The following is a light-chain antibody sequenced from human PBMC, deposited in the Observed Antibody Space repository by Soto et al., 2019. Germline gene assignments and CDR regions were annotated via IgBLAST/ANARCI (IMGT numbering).Light chain of an antibody. Sequence: DIPMTQSPSTLSASVGDRVTITCRASQYISRWLAWYQQKPGKAPKLLIYDASSLQSGVPSRFSGSGSGTVFTLTISSLQPDDFATYYCQQYDSYWTFGQGTKVEIK. J-gene: IGKJ1*01. CDR1: QYISRW. CDR2: DAS. V-gene: IGKV1-5*01. CDR3: QQYDSYWT.